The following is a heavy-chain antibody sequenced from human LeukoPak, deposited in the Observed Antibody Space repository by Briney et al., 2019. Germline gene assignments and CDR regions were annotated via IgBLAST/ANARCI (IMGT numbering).Heavy chain of an antibody. D-gene: IGHD3-22*01. V-gene: IGHV4-34*01. J-gene: IGHJ4*02. CDR3: ARGISGYYYAHDY. CDR2: INHSGST. Sequence: SETLSLTCAVDGGSFSGYYWSWLRQPPGKGLEWIGEINHSGSTNYNPSLKSRVTISVDTSKNQFSLKLSSETAADTAVYYCARGISGYYYAHDYWGQGTLVTVSS. CDR1: GGSFSGYY.